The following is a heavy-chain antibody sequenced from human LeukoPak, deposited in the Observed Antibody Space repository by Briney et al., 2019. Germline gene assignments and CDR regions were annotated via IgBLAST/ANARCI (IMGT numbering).Heavy chain of an antibody. Sequence: PGRSLRLSCAASGFTFSSYAMHWVRQAPGKGLEWVAVISYDGSNKYYADSVKGRFTISRDNAKNSLYLQMNSLRAEDTAVYYCARSALADYYGSGSYFLYYYYMDVWGKGTTVTISS. CDR2: ISYDGSNK. CDR3: ARSALADYYGSGSYFLYYYYMDV. D-gene: IGHD3-10*01. CDR1: GFTFSSYA. V-gene: IGHV3-30*04. J-gene: IGHJ6*03.